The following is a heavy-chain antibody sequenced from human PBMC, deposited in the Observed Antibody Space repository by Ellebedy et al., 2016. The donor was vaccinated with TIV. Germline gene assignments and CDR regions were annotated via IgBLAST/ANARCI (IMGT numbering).Heavy chain of an antibody. CDR1: GYPFTTYG. V-gene: IGHV1-18*01. CDR2: ITTYNGDT. CDR3: ARGMALYYFDH. Sequence: AASVKVSCKASGYPFTTYGIVWLRQAPGQGPEWMGRITTYNGDTKYAQKFRGRVTMTTDTATSTAYTELKSLKSDDTAEYFCARGMALYYFDHWGQGTLVTVSS. J-gene: IGHJ4*02. D-gene: IGHD2-8*01.